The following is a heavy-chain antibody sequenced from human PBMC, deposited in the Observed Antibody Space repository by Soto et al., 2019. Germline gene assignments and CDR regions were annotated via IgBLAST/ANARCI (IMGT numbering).Heavy chain of an antibody. J-gene: IGHJ4*02. CDR3: TRGADGFDY. V-gene: IGHV3-13*01. CDR2: IGTAGDT. CDR1: GFTFSSYD. Sequence: EVPLVESGGDLVQPGGSLRLSCAASGFTFSSYDFHWVRQATGKGLEWVSGIGTAGDTYYAGSVKGRFIMSRENAKISLYLQMNSLRAGDTAVYYCTRGADGFDYWGQGTLVTVSS. D-gene: IGHD3-16*01.